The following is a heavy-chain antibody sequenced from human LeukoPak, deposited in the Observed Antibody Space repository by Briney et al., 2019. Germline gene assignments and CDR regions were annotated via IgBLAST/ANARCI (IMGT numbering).Heavy chain of an antibody. D-gene: IGHD4-17*01. J-gene: IGHJ4*02. Sequence: PGGSLRLSCAASGFTVSSNYMSWVRQAPGKGLEWVSVIYSGGSTYYADSVKGRFTISRDNSKNTLYLQMNSLRAEDTAVYYCARIDYGDYADMDYWGQGTLVTVSS. CDR3: ARIDYGDYADMDY. CDR1: GFTVSSNY. CDR2: IYSGGST. V-gene: IGHV3-53*01.